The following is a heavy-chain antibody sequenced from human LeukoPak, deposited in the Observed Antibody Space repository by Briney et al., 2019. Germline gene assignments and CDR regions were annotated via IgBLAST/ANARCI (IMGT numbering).Heavy chain of an antibody. V-gene: IGHV4-34*01. CDR1: GGSFSGYY. D-gene: IGHD3/OR15-3a*01. Sequence: SETLSLTCAVYGGSFSGYYWSWIRQTPGKGLEWIGEINHSGGTNYNPSLKSRVTISVDTSKNHFSLKLRSVTAADTAVYYCARGGWTGEWKFWGQGTLVSVSS. J-gene: IGHJ4*02. CDR2: INHSGGT. CDR3: ARGGWTGEWKF.